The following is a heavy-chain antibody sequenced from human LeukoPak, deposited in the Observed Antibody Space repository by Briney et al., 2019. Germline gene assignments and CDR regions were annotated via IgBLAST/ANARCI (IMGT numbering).Heavy chain of an antibody. V-gene: IGHV1-2*02. CDR2: INPNSDGT. J-gene: IGHJ4*02. D-gene: IGHD6-19*01. CDR1: GYTFTGYY. Sequence: GASVKVSCKASGYTFTGYYMHWVRQAPGQGLEWMGWINPNSDGTNYAQKFQGRVTMTRDTSISTAYMEVRRLRSDDTAVYYCARGPHPWLVYYWGQGTLVTVSS. CDR3: ARGPHPWLVYY.